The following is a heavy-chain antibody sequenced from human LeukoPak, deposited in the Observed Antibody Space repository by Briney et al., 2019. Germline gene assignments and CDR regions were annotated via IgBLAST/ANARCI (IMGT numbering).Heavy chain of an antibody. CDR2: INPSGGST. Sequence: ASVKASCKASGYTFTTYYIHWVRLAPGQGLEWMGIINPSGGSTTYAQKFQGRVTMTRDTSTSTVYMELSSLRSEDTAVCYCARGGRQWELLGYFDYWGQGTLVTVSS. J-gene: IGHJ4*02. D-gene: IGHD1-26*01. CDR3: ARGGRQWELLGYFDY. CDR1: GYTFTTYY. V-gene: IGHV1-46*01.